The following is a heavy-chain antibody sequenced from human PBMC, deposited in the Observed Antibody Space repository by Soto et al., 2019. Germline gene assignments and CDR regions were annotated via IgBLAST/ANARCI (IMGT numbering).Heavy chain of an antibody. V-gene: IGHV3-74*01. CDR2: VNNDGYNT. J-gene: IGHJ6*02. CDR1: GFTFINAW. CDR3: ARDEGGPDV. Sequence: PGGSLGLSCRASGFTFINAWMHWVRRAPGKGLVWVSRVNNDGYNTAYADSVKGRFTISRDNARNILYMQMDSLRVEDTAIYYCARDEGGPDVWGQGTTVTVSS.